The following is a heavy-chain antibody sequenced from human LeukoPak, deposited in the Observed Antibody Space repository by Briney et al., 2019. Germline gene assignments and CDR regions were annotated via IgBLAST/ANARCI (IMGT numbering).Heavy chain of an antibody. CDR1: GYKFNAYW. V-gene: IGHV5-51*01. Sequence: GESLKISCKGSGYKFNAYWIAWVRQMPGKGLEWMGIIYPDDSDTRYSPSFQGQVAISADKSISTAYLQWSSLKASDTAMYYCVRSRGYSYGYSYYFDYWGQGTLVTVSS. D-gene: IGHD5-18*01. CDR2: IYPDDSDT. J-gene: IGHJ4*02. CDR3: VRSRGYSYGYSYYFDY.